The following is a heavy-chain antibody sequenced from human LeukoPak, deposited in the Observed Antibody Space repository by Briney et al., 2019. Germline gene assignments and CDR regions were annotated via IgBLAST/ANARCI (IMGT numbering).Heavy chain of an antibody. J-gene: IGHJ4*02. D-gene: IGHD6-19*01. Sequence: LQGRVTMTTDTSTSTAYMELRNLRSDDTAVYYCARGRSSGWYGGYYFDYWGQGTLVTVSS. CDR3: ARGRSSGWYGGYYFDY. V-gene: IGHV1-18*01.